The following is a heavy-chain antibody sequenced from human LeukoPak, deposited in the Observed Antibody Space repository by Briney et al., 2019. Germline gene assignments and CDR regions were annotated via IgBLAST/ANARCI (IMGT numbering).Heavy chain of an antibody. CDR1: GFTFSSYA. J-gene: IGHJ6*03. V-gene: IGHV3-64*01. D-gene: IGHD6-19*01. CDR2: ISSNGGST. CDR3: ARDRSSGWYYYYYYMDV. Sequence: GGSLRLSCAASGFTFSSYAMHWVRQAPGKGLEYVSVISSNGGSTYYANSVKGRFTISRDNSKNTLYLQMGSLRAEDMAVYYCARDRSSGWYYYYYYMDVWGKGTTVTVSS.